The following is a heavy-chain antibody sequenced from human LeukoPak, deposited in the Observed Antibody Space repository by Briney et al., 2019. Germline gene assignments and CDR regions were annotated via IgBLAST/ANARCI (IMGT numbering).Heavy chain of an antibody. CDR2: INHSGST. D-gene: IGHD4-17*01. J-gene: IGHJ4*02. Sequence: SETLSLTCAVYGGSFSGYYWSWIRQPPGKGLEWIGEINHSGSTYYNPSLKSRVTISVDTSKNQFSLKLSSVTAADTAVYYCARTAALDYGDYAPYFDYWGQGTLVTVSS. CDR1: GGSFSGYY. V-gene: IGHV4-34*09. CDR3: ARTAALDYGDYAPYFDY.